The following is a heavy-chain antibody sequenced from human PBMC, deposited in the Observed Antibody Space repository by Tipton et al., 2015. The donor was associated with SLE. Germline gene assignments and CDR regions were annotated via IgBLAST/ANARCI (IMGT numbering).Heavy chain of an antibody. Sequence: GSLRLSCAASGFTFSDYWIHWVRQAPGKGLEWVSRIHSDGSTRSFADSVKGRFTISRDNAKISLYLQMNSLRAEDTALYYCAKGMYASSWYLMDYWGQGTLVTVSS. J-gene: IGHJ4*02. CDR1: GFTFSDYW. V-gene: IGHV3-74*01. CDR2: IHSDGSTR. D-gene: IGHD6-13*01. CDR3: AKGMYASSWYLMDY.